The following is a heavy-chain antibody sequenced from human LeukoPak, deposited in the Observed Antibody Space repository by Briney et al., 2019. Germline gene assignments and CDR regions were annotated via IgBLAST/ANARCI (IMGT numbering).Heavy chain of an antibody. D-gene: IGHD3-3*01. CDR2: IIPIFGTA. J-gene: IGHJ4*02. CDR3: ARDRDDFWSGPDNAFDY. CDR1: GGTFSSYA. V-gene: IGHV1-69*13. Sequence: ASVKVSCKASGGTFSSYAISWVRQAPGQGLEWMGGIIPIFGTANYAQKFQGRVTITADESTSAAYMELSSLRSEDTAVYYCARDRDDFWSGPDNAFDYWGQGTLVTVSS.